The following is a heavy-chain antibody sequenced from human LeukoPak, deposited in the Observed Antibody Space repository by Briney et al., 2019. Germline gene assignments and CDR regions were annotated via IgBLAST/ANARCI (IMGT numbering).Heavy chain of an antibody. V-gene: IGHV3-13*01. J-gene: IGHJ5*02. CDR3: TRGVEGGLGP. Sequence: GGSLRLSCAASGFTFSTSDIHWVRQVPGKGLEWLSVINSAGDTYYAASVKGRFAISRENAKNSVYLQINSLRVGDTAVYYCTRGVEGGLGPWGQGTLVTVSS. CDR1: GFTFSTSD. D-gene: IGHD3-3*01. CDR2: INSAGDT.